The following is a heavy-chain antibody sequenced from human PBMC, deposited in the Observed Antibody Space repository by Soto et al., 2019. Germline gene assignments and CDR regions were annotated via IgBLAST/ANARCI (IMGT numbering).Heavy chain of an antibody. D-gene: IGHD3-16*01. Sequence: SETLSLTCTVSGGSISSSSYYWGWIRQPPGKGLEWIGSIYYSGSTYYNPSLKSRVTISVDTSKNQFSLKLSSVTAADTAVYYCARAGGLGDHTLDYWGQGTLVTVSS. CDR1: GGSISSSSYY. V-gene: IGHV4-39*01. CDR2: IYYSGST. J-gene: IGHJ4*02. CDR3: ARAGGLGDHTLDY.